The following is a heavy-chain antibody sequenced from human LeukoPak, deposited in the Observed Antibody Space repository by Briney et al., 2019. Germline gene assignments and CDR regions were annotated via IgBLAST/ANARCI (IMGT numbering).Heavy chain of an antibody. J-gene: IGHJ4*02. CDR2: IKEDGSAK. V-gene: IGHV3-7*01. Sequence: GGSLTLSCEASGFTFSNYWMSWVRRAPGKGLEWVANIKEDGSAKYYVDSVKGRLTISRDNAKSSLYLQMNSLRAEDTSVYYCATYSGSASMDFWGQGTLVSVSS. D-gene: IGHD1-26*01. CDR1: GFTFSNYW. CDR3: ATYSGSASMDF.